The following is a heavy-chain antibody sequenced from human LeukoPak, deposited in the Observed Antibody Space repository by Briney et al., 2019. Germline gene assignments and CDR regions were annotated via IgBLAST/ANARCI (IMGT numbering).Heavy chain of an antibody. J-gene: IGHJ5*02. CDR1: GGSISSYY. D-gene: IGHD3-9*01. V-gene: IGHV4-59*01. CDR3: ARDNLGYDILTGYYQPNNWFDP. Sequence: PSETLSLTCTVSGGSISSYYWSWIRQPPGKGLEWIGYIYYSGSTNYNPSLKSRVTISVDTSKNQFSLKLSSVTAADTAVYYCARDNLGYDILTGYYQPNNWFDPWGQGTLVTVSS. CDR2: IYYSGST.